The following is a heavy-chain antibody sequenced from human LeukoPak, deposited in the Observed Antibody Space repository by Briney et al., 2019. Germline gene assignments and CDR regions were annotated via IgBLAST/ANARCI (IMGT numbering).Heavy chain of an antibody. CDR1: GFTATSNY. V-gene: IGHV3-66*01. D-gene: IGHD3-10*01. J-gene: IGHJ5*02. CDR2: IYSGGST. CDR3: ARSLDGSGTYYKVWFDP. Sequence: GSLRLSCAASGFTATSNYMSWVRQAPGKGLEWVSVIYSGGSTYYADSVKGRFTISRDNSKNTLYLQMNSLRAEDTAVYYCARSLDGSGTYYKVWFDPWGQGTLVTVSS.